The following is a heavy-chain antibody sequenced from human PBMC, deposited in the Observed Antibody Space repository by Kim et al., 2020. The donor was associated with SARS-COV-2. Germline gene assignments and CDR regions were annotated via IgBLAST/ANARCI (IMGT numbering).Heavy chain of an antibody. V-gene: IGHV4-39*01. J-gene: IGHJ6*02. CDR3: ATPHDMVRNGGYYYYGMDV. Sequence: SETLSLTCTVSGGSISSSSYYWGWIRQPPGQGLVWIGSIYYSGSTYYNSSLKSRVTISVDTSKNQFSLKLSSGTAADTAVYYCATPHDMVRNGGYYYYGMDVWGQRTTVTVSS. CDR2: IYYSGST. D-gene: IGHD3-10*01. CDR1: GGSISSSSYY.